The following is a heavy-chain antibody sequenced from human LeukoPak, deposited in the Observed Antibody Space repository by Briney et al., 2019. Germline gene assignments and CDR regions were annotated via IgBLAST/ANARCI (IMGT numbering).Heavy chain of an antibody. CDR1: GFTFSNYW. CDR3: AKDRGSGWWGPSGGYGMDV. Sequence: GGSLRLSCAASGFTFSNYWISWVRQAPGKGLEWVANIKQDGSEIYYVNSVKGRFTISRDNAKNSLYLQMNSLRAEDTAVYYCAKDRGSGWWGPSGGYGMDVWGQGTTVTVSS. CDR2: IKQDGSEI. V-gene: IGHV3-7*01. D-gene: IGHD6-19*01. J-gene: IGHJ6*02.